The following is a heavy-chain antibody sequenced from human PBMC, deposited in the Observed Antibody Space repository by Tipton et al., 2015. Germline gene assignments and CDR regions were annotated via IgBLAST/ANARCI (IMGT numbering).Heavy chain of an antibody. D-gene: IGHD4/OR15-4a*01. Sequence: SLRLSCAASGFTVSRNYMSWVRQAPGKGLEWVSVLFRDGSTYYADSVRGRFTISRDSSKNTLYLQMNSLRDEDTATYYCAKDRGGSLVGAFDYWGQGTLVTVSS. CDR2: LFRDGST. CDR3: AKDRGGSLVGAFDY. J-gene: IGHJ4*02. V-gene: IGHV3-66*02. CDR1: GFTVSRNY.